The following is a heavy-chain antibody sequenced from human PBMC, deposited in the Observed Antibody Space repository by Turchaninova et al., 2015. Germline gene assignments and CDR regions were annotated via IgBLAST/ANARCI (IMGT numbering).Heavy chain of an antibody. Sequence: QVQLQQWGAGLLKPSETLSLTCAVYGGSFSGYYWSWIRQPPGKGLEWIGEINHSGSTTSNPSHKSRVTSXXXTSXXQFSXKLSSXXAAXTXMYYCASXXXNCSSTSCYXEPLXXWGQGTLVTXSS. D-gene: IGHD2-2*02. CDR2: INHSGST. CDR3: ASXXXNCSSTSCYXEPLXX. J-gene: IGHJ4*02. CDR1: GGSFSGYY. V-gene: IGHV4-34*01.